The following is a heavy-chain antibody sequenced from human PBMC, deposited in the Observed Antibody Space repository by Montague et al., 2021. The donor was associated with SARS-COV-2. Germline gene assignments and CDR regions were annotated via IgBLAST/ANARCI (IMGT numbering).Heavy chain of an antibody. V-gene: IGHV5-51*01. D-gene: IGHD2-2*01. CDR2: IYPGDSDI. CDR1: GYSFTSYW. J-gene: IGHJ6*02. CDR3: ARPYCSSSSCYHGMDV. Sequence: QSGAEVKKPGESLKISCRGSGYSFTSYWIGWVRQMPGKGLEWMGIIYPGDSDIRYSPSFQGQVTISADKSISTAYLQWSSLKASDTGMYYCARPYCSSSSCYHGMDVWGQGTTVNVSS.